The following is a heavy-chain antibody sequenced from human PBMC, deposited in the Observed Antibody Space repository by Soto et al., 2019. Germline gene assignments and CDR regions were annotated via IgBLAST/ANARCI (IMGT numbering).Heavy chain of an antibody. CDR3: ARAKGIVALNDAFDI. J-gene: IGHJ3*02. CDR2: IIPIFGTA. Sequence: GASVKVSCKASGGTFSSYAISWVRQAPGQGLEWMGGIIPIFGTANYAQKFQGRVTITADESTSTAYMKLSSLRSEDTAVYYCARAKGIVALNDAFDIWGQGTMVTVSS. D-gene: IGHD5-12*01. CDR1: GGTFSSYA. V-gene: IGHV1-69*13.